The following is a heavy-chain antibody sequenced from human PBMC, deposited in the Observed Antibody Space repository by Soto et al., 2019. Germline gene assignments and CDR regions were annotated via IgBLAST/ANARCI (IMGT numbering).Heavy chain of an antibody. V-gene: IGHV3-23*01. CDR3: AKRGYATSWYWFDP. Sequence: GGSLRLSCAVSGFSLKDNAMSWVRQPPGKGLEWVSALSGSGTSSYYADSVKGRFTISRDESTNTLYLQMSSLSAEDTALYYCAKRGYATSWYWFDPWGQGTLVTVSS. CDR2: LSGSGTSS. J-gene: IGHJ5*02. CDR1: GFSLKDNA. D-gene: IGHD2-2*01.